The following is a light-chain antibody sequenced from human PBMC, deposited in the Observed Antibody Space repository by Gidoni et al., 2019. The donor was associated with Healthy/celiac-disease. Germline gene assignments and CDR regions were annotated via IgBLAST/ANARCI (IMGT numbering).Light chain of an antibody. V-gene: IGKV1-12*01. CDR2: AAS. CDR3: QQANSFPYT. J-gene: IGKJ2*01. Sequence: DSQMTLSPSSVSASVGERVTITCRASEGISSWLAWYQQKPGKGPKLLLYAASSLQSGVPSRFSGSGSGTDFTLTISSLQPEDFVTYYCQQANSFPYTFGQGTKLEIK. CDR1: EGISSW.